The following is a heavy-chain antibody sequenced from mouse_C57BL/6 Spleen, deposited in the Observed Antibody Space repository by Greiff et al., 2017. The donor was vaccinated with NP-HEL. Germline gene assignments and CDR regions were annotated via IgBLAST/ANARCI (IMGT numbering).Heavy chain of an antibody. J-gene: IGHJ2*01. Sequence: VQLQQSGPELVKPGASVKISCKASGYAFSSSWMNWVKQRPGKGLEWIGRIYPGDGDTNYNGKFKGKATLTADKSSSTAYMQLSSLTSEDSAVYFCARASITTVVAHFDYWGQGTTLTVSS. CDR1: GYAFSSSW. CDR2: IYPGDGDT. V-gene: IGHV1-82*01. CDR3: ARASITTVVAHFDY. D-gene: IGHD1-1*01.